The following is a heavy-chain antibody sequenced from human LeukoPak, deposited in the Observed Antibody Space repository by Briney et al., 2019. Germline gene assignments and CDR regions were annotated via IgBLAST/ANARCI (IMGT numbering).Heavy chain of an antibody. CDR2: IYPGDSDT. CDR3: ARRKGIAALGLDY. CDR1: GYRFTSYW. V-gene: IGHV5-51*01. D-gene: IGHD6-6*01. J-gene: IGHJ4*02. Sequence: GESLKISCKGSGYRFTSYWIGWVRQMPGKGLGWMGIIYPGDSDTRYGPSFQGQVTISADKPISTAYLQWSSLKASDTAMYYCARRKGIAALGLDYWGQGTLVTVSS.